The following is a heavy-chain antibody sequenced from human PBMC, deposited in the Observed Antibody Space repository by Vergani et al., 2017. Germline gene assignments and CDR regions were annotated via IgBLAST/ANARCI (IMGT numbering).Heavy chain of an antibody. CDR2: INPRGGHT. D-gene: IGHD6-25*01. CDR3: ARGSRGQRYFDY. V-gene: IGHV1-46*01. Sequence: QVQVVQSGAEVKKSGASVKVSCKTSGYTFSNYYMHWVRQAPGQGLEWMGIINPRGGHTNYAQKFQGRVTMTRDTSTSTVYMELSSLRSEDTAVYSCARGSRGQRYFDYWGQGTLVTVSS. J-gene: IGHJ4*02. CDR1: GYTFSNYY.